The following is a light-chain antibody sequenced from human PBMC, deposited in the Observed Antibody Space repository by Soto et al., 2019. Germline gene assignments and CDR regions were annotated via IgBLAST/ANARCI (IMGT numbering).Light chain of an antibody. J-gene: IGLJ3*02. CDR2: DNS. CDR1: SSNIGADYD. CDR3: QSYDSSLSAVV. Sequence: QSVLTQPPSVSGAPGQRVTISCTGSSSNIGADYDVHWYQQLPGTAPNLLIYDNSNRPSGVPDRFSGSKSGTSASLAITGLQAEDEADYYCQSYDSSLSAVVFGGGTKLTFL. V-gene: IGLV1-40*01.